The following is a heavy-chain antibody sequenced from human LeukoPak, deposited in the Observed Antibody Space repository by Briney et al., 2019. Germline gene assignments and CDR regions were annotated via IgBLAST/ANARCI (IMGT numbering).Heavy chain of an antibody. CDR3: AREISGSYDYFDY. D-gene: IGHD1-26*01. J-gene: IGHJ4*02. CDR2: IKQDGSEK. V-gene: IGHV3-7*01. CDR1: GFTFSSYS. Sequence: GGSLRLSCAASGFTFSSYSMNWARQAPGKGLEWVANIKQDGSEKYYVDSVKGRFTISRDNAKNSLYLQMNSLRAEDTAVYYCAREISGSYDYFDYWGQGTLVTVSS.